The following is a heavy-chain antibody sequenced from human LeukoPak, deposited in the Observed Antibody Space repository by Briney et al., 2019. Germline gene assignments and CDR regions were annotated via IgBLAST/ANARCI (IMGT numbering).Heavy chain of an antibody. CDR3: ARDWGYLDYYYYMDV. CDR1: GYTFTSYG. Sequence: ASVKVSCKASGYTFTSYGISWVRQAPGQGLEWMGWISAYNGNTNYAQKLQGRVIMTTDTSTSTAYMELRSLRSDDTAVYYCARDWGYLDYYYYMDVWGKGTTVTVSS. V-gene: IGHV1-18*01. J-gene: IGHJ6*03. D-gene: IGHD7-27*01. CDR2: ISAYNGNT.